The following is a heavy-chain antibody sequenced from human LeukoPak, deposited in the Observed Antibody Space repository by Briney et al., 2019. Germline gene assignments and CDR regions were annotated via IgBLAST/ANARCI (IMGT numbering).Heavy chain of an antibody. CDR1: GGTFSSYA. J-gene: IGHJ3*02. Sequence: SVKVSCKASGGTFSSYAISWVRQAPGQGLEWMGRIIPIFGTANYAQKFQGRVTITTDESTSTAYMELSSLRSEDTAVYYCARDRYIVVVMGEAFDIWGQGTMLTVSS. CDR3: ARDRYIVVVMGEAFDI. V-gene: IGHV1-69*05. D-gene: IGHD3-22*01. CDR2: IIPIFGTA.